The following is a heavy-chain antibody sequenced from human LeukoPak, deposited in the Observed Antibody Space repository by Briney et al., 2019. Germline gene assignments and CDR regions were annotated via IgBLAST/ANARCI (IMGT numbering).Heavy chain of an antibody. D-gene: IGHD2-15*01. CDR1: GGSISSYH. CDR3: ARDPVRCSGGSCYSPSYWYFDL. CDR2: IYTSGST. J-gene: IGHJ2*01. Sequence: SETLSLTCTVSGGSISSYHWSWIRQPAGKGLEWIGRIYTSGSTNYNPSLKSRVTMSVDTSKNQFSLKLSSVTAADTAVYYCARDPVRCSGGSCYSPSYWYFDLWGRGTLVTVSS. V-gene: IGHV4-4*07.